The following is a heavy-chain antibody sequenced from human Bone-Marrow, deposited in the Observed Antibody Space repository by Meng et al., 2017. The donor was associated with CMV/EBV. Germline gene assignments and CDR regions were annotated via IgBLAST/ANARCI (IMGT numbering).Heavy chain of an antibody. CDR2: INPNSGGT. CDR1: GYTFTGYY. CDR3: ARGWSSTSGYLAM. J-gene: IGHJ4*02. Sequence: ASVKVSCKASGYTFTGYYMHWVRQAPGQGLEWMGWINPNSGGTNYAQKFQGRVTMTRDTSIITAYMELSRLRSDDTAVYYCARGWSSTSGYLAMWGQGTLVTVSS. D-gene: IGHD2-2*01. V-gene: IGHV1-2*02.